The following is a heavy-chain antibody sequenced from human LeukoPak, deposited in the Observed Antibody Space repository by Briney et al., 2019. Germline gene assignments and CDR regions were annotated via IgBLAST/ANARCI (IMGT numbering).Heavy chain of an antibody. D-gene: IGHD3-3*01. CDR1: GFTFSRHG. CDR2: ISNDGSRK. V-gene: IGHV3-30*03. Sequence: PGGSLRLSCAPSGFTFSRHGMHWVRQAPGEGLEWVAIISNDGSRKYYAHSVEGRFTISRDNSKSTLYLQMDSLRAEDTAVYYCARDRAWNYFDYWGQGTLVTVSS. CDR3: ARDRAWNYFDY. J-gene: IGHJ4*02.